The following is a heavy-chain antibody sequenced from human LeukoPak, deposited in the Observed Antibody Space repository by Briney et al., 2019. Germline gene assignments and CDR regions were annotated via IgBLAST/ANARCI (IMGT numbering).Heavy chain of an antibody. J-gene: IGHJ5*02. CDR1: GYTFTGYY. Sequence: ASVKVSCKASGYTFTGYYMHWVRQAPGQGLEWMGIIHPSSGGATSAQKFQGRLTMTRDTSTSTVYMELSSLRSEDTAVYYCARDSDASSLADPWGQGTLVTVSS. CDR2: IHPSSGGA. CDR3: ARDSDASSLADP. D-gene: IGHD6-6*01. V-gene: IGHV1-46*01.